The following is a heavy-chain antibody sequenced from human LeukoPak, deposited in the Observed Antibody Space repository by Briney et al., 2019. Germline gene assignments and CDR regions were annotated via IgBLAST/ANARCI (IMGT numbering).Heavy chain of an antibody. J-gene: IGHJ4*02. CDR3: ARAISVTTRIYYFDD. D-gene: IGHD4-17*01. V-gene: IGHV4-39*07. CDR2: ISYSGST. Sequence: ASETLSLTCNVSGVSISGNNYYWGWIRQPPGKGLEWIGSISYSGSTYYNPPLKSRATISVDTSKNQFSLKVRFVTAADTAVYYCARAISVTTRIYYFDDWGQGTLVTVSS. CDR1: GVSISGNNYY.